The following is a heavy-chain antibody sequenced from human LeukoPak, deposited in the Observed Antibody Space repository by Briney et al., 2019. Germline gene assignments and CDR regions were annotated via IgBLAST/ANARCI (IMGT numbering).Heavy chain of an antibody. D-gene: IGHD4-17*01. CDR1: GGSISIYY. J-gene: IGHJ4*02. CDR2: IYYSGST. V-gene: IGHV4-59*01. CDR3: ARTDMTTVTN. Sequence: KPSETLSLTCTVSGGSISIYYWSWIRQPPGKGLEWIGYIYYSGSTNYNPSLKSRVTISVDTSKNQFSLKLSSVTAADTAVYYCARTDMTTVTNWGQGTLVTVPS.